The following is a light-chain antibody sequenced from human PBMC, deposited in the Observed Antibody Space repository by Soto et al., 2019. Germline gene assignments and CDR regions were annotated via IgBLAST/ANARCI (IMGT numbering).Light chain of an antibody. CDR1: SSDVGGYNY. CDR2: DVS. Sequence: QSALTQPASVSGSPGQSITISCTGTSSDVGGYNYVSWYQQHPGKAPKRMIYDVSNRPSGVSNRFSGSKYGNTASLTISGLQAEDEADYYCSSYRSSSTPYVFGSGTKLTVL. CDR3: SSYRSSSTPYV. J-gene: IGLJ1*01. V-gene: IGLV2-14*01.